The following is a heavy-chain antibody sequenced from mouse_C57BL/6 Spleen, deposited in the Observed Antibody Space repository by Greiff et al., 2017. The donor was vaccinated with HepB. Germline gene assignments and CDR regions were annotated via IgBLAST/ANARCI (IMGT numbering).Heavy chain of an antibody. CDR1: GYAFSSYW. Sequence: VQLQQSGAELVKPGASVKISCKASGYAFSSYWMNWVKQRPGKGLEWIGRIYPGDGDTNYNGKFKGKATLTADKSSSTAYMQLRSVTSEDSAVYFCARSAGTGTERAWFAYWGQGTLVTVSA. CDR2: IYPGDGDT. D-gene: IGHD4-1*01. V-gene: IGHV1-80*01. CDR3: ARSAGTGTERAWFAY. J-gene: IGHJ3*01.